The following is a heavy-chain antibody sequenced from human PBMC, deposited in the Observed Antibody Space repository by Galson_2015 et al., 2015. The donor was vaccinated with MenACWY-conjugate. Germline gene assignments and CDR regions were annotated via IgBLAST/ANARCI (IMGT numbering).Heavy chain of an antibody. V-gene: IGHV3-48*02. J-gene: IGHJ6*02. CDR1: GFAFSSNA. CDR3: ARGGPPAIHRMDF. Sequence: SLRLSCAASGFAFSSNAMNWVRQAPGKGLEWVSWIRSSSSVIYYGDSVKGRFTISRDNAKNSLYLQITSLRDEDTGVYYCARGGPPAIHRMDFWGQGTPVPGSS. CDR2: IRSSSSVI. D-gene: IGHD2-2*02.